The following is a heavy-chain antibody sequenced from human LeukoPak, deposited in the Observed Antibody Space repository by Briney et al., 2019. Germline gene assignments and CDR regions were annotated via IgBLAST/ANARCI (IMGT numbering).Heavy chain of an antibody. CDR2: IGTSSTTI. J-gene: IGHJ6*03. V-gene: IGHV3-48*01. CDR1: GFTFSNYA. CDR3: ARFAAGGSYYYYMDV. Sequence: PGGSLRLSCAASGFTFSNYAINWVRQPPGKGLEWVSNIGTSSTTIYYADSVKGRFTISRDNAKNSLYLQMNSLRADDTAVYYCARFAAGGSYYYYMDVWGKGTTVTVSS. D-gene: IGHD6-25*01.